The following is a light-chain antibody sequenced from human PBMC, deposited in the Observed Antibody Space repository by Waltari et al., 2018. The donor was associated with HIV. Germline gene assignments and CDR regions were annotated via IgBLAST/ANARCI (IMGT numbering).Light chain of an antibody. CDR2: RNN. CDR3: AAWDDSLREV. J-gene: IGLJ3*02. Sequence: QSVLTQPPSASGTPGHSVTISCSGRSSNIGSNFVYWYQQLPGTAPKLLIYRNNQRPSGGPCRFSCPKAGTSASLAISGLRSEDEADYYCAAWDDSLREVFGGGTKLTVL. CDR1: SSNIGSNF. V-gene: IGLV1-47*01.